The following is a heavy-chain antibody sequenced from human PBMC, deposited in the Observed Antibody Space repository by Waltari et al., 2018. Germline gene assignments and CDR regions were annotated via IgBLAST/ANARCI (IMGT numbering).Heavy chain of an antibody. J-gene: IGHJ6*03. CDR2: SNPSGVST. D-gene: IGHD3-10*01. CDR3: ARDYYGSGSPGSYYMDV. Sequence: QVQLVQSGAEVKKPGASVKVSCKASGYTFTSYYMHWVRQAPGPGLEWMGISNPSGVSTSYAQKCQGRVTMTRDTSTSTVYMELSSLRSEDTAVYYCARDYYGSGSPGSYYMDVWGKGTTVTVSS. CDR1: GYTFTSYY. V-gene: IGHV1-46*01.